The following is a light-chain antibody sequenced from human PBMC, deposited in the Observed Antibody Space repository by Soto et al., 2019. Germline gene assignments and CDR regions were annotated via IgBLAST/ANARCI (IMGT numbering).Light chain of an antibody. V-gene: IGKV1-12*01. Sequence: DIRMTQSPSSVSASVGDRVTITCRATQGISSWLAWYQQKPGKAPKLLIYAASSLQSGVPSRFSGSGSGTDFALTINNLQPEDFATYYCQQSNSLPRTFGPGTKVDIK. CDR3: QQSNSLPRT. J-gene: IGKJ3*01. CDR1: QGISSW. CDR2: AAS.